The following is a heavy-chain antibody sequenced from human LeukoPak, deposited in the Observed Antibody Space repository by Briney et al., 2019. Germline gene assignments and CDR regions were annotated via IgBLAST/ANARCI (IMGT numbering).Heavy chain of an antibody. CDR2: ISSSSSYT. J-gene: IGHJ5*02. Sequence: GGSLRLSCAASGFTFSDYYMSWIRQAPGKGLEWVSYISSSSSYTNYADSVKGRFTISRDNAKNSLYLQMSSLRAEDTAVYYCARSPQYYYDSSGYLWFDPWGRGTLVTVSS. V-gene: IGHV3-11*03. D-gene: IGHD3-22*01. CDR1: GFTFSDYY. CDR3: ARSPQYYYDSSGYLWFDP.